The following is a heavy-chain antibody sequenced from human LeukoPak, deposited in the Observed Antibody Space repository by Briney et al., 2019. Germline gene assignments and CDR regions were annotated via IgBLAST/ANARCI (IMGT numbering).Heavy chain of an antibody. CDR1: GGSISSYY. CDR2: IYYSGST. J-gene: IGHJ5*02. CDR3: ARDTNWFDP. Sequence: PSETLSLTCTVSGGSISSYYWSWIRQPPGKGLEWIGYIYYSGSTNYNPSLKSRVTMSVDTSKNQFSLKLSSVTAADTAVYYCARDTNWFDPWGQGTLVTVSS. V-gene: IGHV4-59*12.